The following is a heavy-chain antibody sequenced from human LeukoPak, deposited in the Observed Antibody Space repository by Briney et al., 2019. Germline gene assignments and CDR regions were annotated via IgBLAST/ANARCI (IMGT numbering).Heavy chain of an antibody. Sequence: ASVKVSCKASGYTFTSYYMHWVRQAPGQGLEWMGIINPIGGSTSYAQKFQGRVTMTRDTSTSTVYMELSSLRSEDTAVYYCARDPTYYYDSSGYPLYYFDYWGQGTLVTVSS. J-gene: IGHJ4*02. D-gene: IGHD3-22*01. CDR3: ARDPTYYYDSSGYPLYYFDY. CDR2: INPIGGST. CDR1: GYTFTSYY. V-gene: IGHV1-46*03.